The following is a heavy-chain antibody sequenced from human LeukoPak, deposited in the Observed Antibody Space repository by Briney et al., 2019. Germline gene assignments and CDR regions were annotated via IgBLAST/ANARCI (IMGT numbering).Heavy chain of an antibody. J-gene: IGHJ4*02. CDR3: ARDKDHGDSRGWDFFDY. D-gene: IGHD6-19*01. Sequence: GGSLRLSCTASGFSFSTYALHWVRQAPGKGLEWVAVISHDGSNKYNADSVKGRFTISRDNSKNTLYLQMNILGAEDSAIYYRARDKDHGDSRGWDFFDYWGLGTLVAVSS. CDR1: GFSFSTYA. V-gene: IGHV3-30*04. CDR2: ISHDGSNK.